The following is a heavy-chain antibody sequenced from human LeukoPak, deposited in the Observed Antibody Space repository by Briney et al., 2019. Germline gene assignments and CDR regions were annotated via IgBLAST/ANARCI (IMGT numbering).Heavy chain of an antibody. J-gene: IGHJ4*02. Sequence: GGSLRLSCAGSDYAFYSYAMTWVRQAPGKGLEWVSAISGSGEGTYYSDSVKGRFTISRDNSKDMLYLQMNDLRAEDTAVYYCAKDTSYYYGSGSYYTPLLGYWGQGTLVTVSS. CDR1: DYAFYSYA. V-gene: IGHV3-23*01. CDR3: AKDTSYYYGSGSYYTPLLGY. CDR2: ISGSGEGT. D-gene: IGHD3-10*01.